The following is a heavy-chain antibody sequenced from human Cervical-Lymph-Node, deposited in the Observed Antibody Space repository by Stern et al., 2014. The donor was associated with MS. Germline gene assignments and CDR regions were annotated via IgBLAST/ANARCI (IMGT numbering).Heavy chain of an antibody. CDR1: GHTLTDLS. J-gene: IGHJ4*02. V-gene: IGHV1-24*01. Sequence: QVQLQQSGAEVKKPGASVKVSCKVSGHTLTDLSIQWVRQAPGKGLEWMGGFAPEDGETIYAQNFQGRVTMTEDTSTDTAYMELSSLRSDDTAVYYCATHTYSGNYYLDHWGQGTLLTVSS. CDR3: ATHTYSGNYYLDH. D-gene: IGHD5-12*01. CDR2: FAPEDGET.